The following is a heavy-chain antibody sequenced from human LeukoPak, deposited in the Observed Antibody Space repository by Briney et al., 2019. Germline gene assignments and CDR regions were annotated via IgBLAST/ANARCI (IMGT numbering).Heavy chain of an antibody. J-gene: IGHJ4*02. CDR1: GLTVSSSY. Sequence: GGSLGLSCAASGLTVSSSYMSWVRQAPGKRLEWLSVIYSGGTTDYADSVKGRFTISRDSSQNTLYLQMTSLRAEDTAVYYCVKDIHHSYGSESFDLWGQGTLVTVSS. V-gene: IGHV3-66*01. D-gene: IGHD5-18*01. CDR2: IYSGGTT. CDR3: VKDIHHSYGSESFDL.